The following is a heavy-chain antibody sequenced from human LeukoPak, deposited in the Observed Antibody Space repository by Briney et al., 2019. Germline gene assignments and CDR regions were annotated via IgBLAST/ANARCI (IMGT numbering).Heavy chain of an antibody. D-gene: IGHD3-22*01. CDR2: INHSGST. V-gene: IGHV4-34*01. J-gene: IGHJ3*02. CDR3: ARELTMIVEEVALDAFDI. CDR1: GGSFSGYY. Sequence: KPSETLSLTCAVYGGSFSGYYWSWIRQPPGKGLEWIGEINHSGSTNYNPSLKSRVTISVDTSKNQFSLKLSSVTAADTAVYYCARELTMIVEEVALDAFDIWGQGTMVTVSS.